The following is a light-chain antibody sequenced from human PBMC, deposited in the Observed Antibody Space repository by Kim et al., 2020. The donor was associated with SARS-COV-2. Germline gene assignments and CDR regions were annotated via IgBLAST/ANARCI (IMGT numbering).Light chain of an antibody. Sequence: DIQMTQSPSSLSASVGDRVSITCRASQGISNFLVWYQQKPGKVPQLLIYAASTLQSVVPSRFSGSGSGTDFTLTISSLQPEDVATYYCQKYNSAPRTFGPGTKVDIK. V-gene: IGKV1-27*01. J-gene: IGKJ3*01. CDR1: QGISNF. CDR2: AAS. CDR3: QKYNSAPRT.